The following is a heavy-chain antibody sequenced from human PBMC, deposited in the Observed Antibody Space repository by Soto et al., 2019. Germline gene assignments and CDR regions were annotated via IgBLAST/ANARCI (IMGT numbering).Heavy chain of an antibody. CDR1: GYTFTGYY. CDR2: INPNSGGT. D-gene: IGHD6-19*01. CDR3: ARDGGAGTHYYGMDV. V-gene: IGHV1-2*04. Sequence: ASVKVSCKASGYTFTGYYMHWVRQAPGQGLEWMGWINPNSGGTNYAQKFQGWVTMTRDTSISTAYMELSRLRSDDTAVYYCARDGGAGTHYYGMDVWGQGTTVTVSS. J-gene: IGHJ6*02.